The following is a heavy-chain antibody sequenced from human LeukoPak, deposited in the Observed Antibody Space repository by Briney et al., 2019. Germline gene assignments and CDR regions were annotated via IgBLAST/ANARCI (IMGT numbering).Heavy chain of an antibody. CDR2: IYHSGST. D-gene: IGHD6-19*01. Sequence: PSETLSLTCTVSGYSISSGYYWGWIRQPPGKGLEWIGSIYHSGSTYYNPSLKSRVTISVDTSKNQFSLKLSSVTAADTAVYYCARFLSSGWADYWGQGTLVTVSS. V-gene: IGHV4-38-2*02. J-gene: IGHJ4*02. CDR3: ARFLSSGWADY. CDR1: GYSISSGYY.